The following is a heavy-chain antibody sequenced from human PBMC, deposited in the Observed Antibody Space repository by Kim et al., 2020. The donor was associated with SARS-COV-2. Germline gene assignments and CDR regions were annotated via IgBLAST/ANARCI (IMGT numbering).Heavy chain of an antibody. V-gene: IGHV1-69*13. CDR2: IIPIFGTA. CDR1: GGTFSSYA. D-gene: IGHD2-2*02. J-gene: IGHJ6*02. Sequence: SVKVSCKASGGTFSSYAISWVRQDPGQGLEWMGGIIPIFGTANYAQKFQGRVTITADESTSTAYMELSSLRSEDTAVYYCARRGADIVVVPAAIPPYYGMDVWGQGTTVTVSS. CDR3: ARRGADIVVVPAAIPPYYGMDV.